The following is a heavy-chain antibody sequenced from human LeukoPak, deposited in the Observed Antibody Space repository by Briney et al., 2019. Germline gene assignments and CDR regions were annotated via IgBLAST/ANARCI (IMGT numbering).Heavy chain of an antibody. J-gene: IGHJ4*02. CDR3: GRDATYDSSGYGDY. D-gene: IGHD3-22*01. Sequence: SETLSLTCTVSGGSISSSSYYWGWIRQPAGKGLEYIGRVHSSGSTNYNPSLKSRVTMSVDTSKNQFSLKLSSVTAADTALYYCGRDATYDSSGYGDYWGQGTLVTVSS. CDR2: VHSSGST. V-gene: IGHV4-61*02. CDR1: GGSISSSSYY.